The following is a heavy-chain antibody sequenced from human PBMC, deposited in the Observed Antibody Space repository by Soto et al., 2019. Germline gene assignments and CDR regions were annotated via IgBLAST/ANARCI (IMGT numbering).Heavy chain of an antibody. D-gene: IGHD2-15*01. CDR3: ARHGCNGGSCYLGGY. J-gene: IGHJ4*02. Sequence: SETLSLTCAVSGVSISSTNWWTWVRQPPGKGLEWIGEIHHSGSTNYNPSLKSRVTISIDKSKNQFSLKLSSVTAADTAVYYCARHGCNGGSCYLGGYWGQGTLVTVSS. V-gene: IGHV4-4*02. CDR2: IHHSGST. CDR1: GVSISSTNW.